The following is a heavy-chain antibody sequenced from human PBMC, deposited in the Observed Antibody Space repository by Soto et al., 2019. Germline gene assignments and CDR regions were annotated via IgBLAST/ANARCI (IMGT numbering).Heavy chain of an antibody. CDR2: TYYRSKWYN. V-gene: IGHV6-1*01. CDR3: ARDPADLDDGDYYRSNNWFDP. CDR1: GDSVSSNSAA. Sequence: SQTLSLTCAISGDSVSSNSAAWNWIRQSPSRGLEWLGRTYYRSKWYNDYAVSVKSRITINPDTSKNQFSLQLNSVTPEDTAVYYCARDPADLDDGDYYRSNNWFDPWGQGTLVTVDS. D-gene: IGHD4-17*01. J-gene: IGHJ5*02.